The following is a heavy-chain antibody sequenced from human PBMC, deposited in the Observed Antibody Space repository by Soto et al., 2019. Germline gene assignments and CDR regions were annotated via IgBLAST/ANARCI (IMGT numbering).Heavy chain of an antibody. CDR3: ARRPYYYDSSASLFDP. CDR2: FIPIFGTA. Sequence: SVKVSCKASGGTFSSYAISWVRQAPGQGLEWMGGFIPIFGTANYAQKFQGRVTITADESTSTAYMELSSLRSEDTAVYYCARRPYYYDSSASLFDPCGHGTLVTFSS. V-gene: IGHV1-69*13. CDR1: GGTFSSYA. D-gene: IGHD3-22*01. J-gene: IGHJ5*02.